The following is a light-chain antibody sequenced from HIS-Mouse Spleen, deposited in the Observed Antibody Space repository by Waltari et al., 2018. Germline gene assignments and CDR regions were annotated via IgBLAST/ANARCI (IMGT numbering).Light chain of an antibody. V-gene: IGKV3-20*01. J-gene: IGKJ1*01. CDR3: QQYGSSPET. CDR2: GAS. CDR1: QSLSSSY. Sequence: EIVLTQSPGTLSLSPGERATLSCRASQSLSSSYLAWYQQKPGQAPRLLIDGASSRATGIPDRFSGSGSGTDFTLTISRLEPEDFAVYYCQQYGSSPETFGQGTKVEIK.